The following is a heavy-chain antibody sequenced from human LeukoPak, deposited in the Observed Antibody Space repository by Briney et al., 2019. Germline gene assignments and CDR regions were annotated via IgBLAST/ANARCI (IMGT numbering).Heavy chain of an antibody. V-gene: IGHV3-23*01. Sequence: PGGSLRLSCAASGFTFSSYAMSWVRQAPGKGLEWVSGISDSGGATYYTDSVQGRFTISRDNSKNTLYLQMNSLRAEDTAVYYCAKGESSNWYYLDYWGQGTLVTVPS. D-gene: IGHD6-13*01. CDR2: ISDSGGAT. J-gene: IGHJ4*02. CDR3: AKGESSNWYYLDY. CDR1: GFTFSSYA.